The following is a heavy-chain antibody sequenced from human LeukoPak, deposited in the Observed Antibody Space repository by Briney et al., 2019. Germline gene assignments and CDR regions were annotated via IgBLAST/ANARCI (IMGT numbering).Heavy chain of an antibody. J-gene: IGHJ4*02. D-gene: IGHD3-3*01. Sequence: PGGSLRLSCAASGFTFSSYAMSWVRQAPGKGLEWVSAISGSGGSTYYADSVKGRFTISRDNSKNTLYLQMNSLRAEDTAVYYCAKDLQRKYYDFWSGYSFPLDYWGQGTLVTVYS. CDR2: ISGSGGST. V-gene: IGHV3-23*01. CDR1: GFTFSSYA. CDR3: AKDLQRKYYDFWSGYSFPLDY.